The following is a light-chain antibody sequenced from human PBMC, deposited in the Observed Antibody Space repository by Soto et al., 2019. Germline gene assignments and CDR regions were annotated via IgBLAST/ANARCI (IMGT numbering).Light chain of an antibody. V-gene: IGKV3-20*01. CDR3: QRYGG. CDR2: SAS. J-gene: IGKJ1*01. CDR1: QSVSSSH. Sequence: EIVLTHFPGTLSLSPGERSTLSCRASQSVSSSHLAWYQQKPGQAPRLLIYSASSRATGIPDRFSGSGSGTDFTLTISRLEPEDFAVYYCQRYGGFGQGPKVDIK.